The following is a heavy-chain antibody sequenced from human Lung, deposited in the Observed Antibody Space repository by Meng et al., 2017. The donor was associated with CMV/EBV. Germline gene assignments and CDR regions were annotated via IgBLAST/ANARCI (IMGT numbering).Heavy chain of an antibody. Sequence: GGSLRLXXAASGFTFSSYSMNWVRQAPGKGLEWVSSISSSSSYIYYADSVKGRFTISRDDAENSLYLQMNSLRSEDTAVYYCARDSSSSYYYYGMDVWGQGXTVTVSS. CDR3: ARDSSSSYYYYGMDV. D-gene: IGHD6-6*01. CDR1: GFTFSSYS. J-gene: IGHJ6*02. V-gene: IGHV3-21*01. CDR2: ISSSSSYI.